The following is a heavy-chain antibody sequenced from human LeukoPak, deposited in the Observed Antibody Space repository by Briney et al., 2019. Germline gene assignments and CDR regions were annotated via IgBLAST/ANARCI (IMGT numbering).Heavy chain of an antibody. V-gene: IGHV4-34*01. CDR3: ARGPDSGSYFAWFGP. Sequence: SETLSLTCAVYGGSFSGYFWNWIRQPPGKGLEWIGEINHSGSTHHNSSLKSRVTISIDTSKNQISLKLSSVTAADTAVYYCARGPDSGSYFAWFGPWGQGTLVTVSS. CDR1: GGSFSGYF. CDR2: INHSGST. D-gene: IGHD3-10*01. J-gene: IGHJ5*02.